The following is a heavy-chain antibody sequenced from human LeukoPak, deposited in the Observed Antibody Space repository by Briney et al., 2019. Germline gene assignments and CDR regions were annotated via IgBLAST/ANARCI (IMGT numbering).Heavy chain of an antibody. CDR3: ARGDPHQKWELPRVDY. V-gene: IGHV1-18*01. Sequence: ASVKVSCKASGYTFTSYGISWVRQAPGQGLEWMGWISAYNGNTNYAQKLQGRVTMTTDTSTSTAYMELRSLRSDDTAVYYCARGDPHQKWELPRVDYWGQGTLVTVSS. J-gene: IGHJ4*02. CDR2: ISAYNGNT. D-gene: IGHD1-26*01. CDR1: GYTFTSYG.